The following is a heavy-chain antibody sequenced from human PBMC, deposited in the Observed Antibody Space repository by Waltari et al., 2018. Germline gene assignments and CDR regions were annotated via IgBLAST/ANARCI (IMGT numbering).Heavy chain of an antibody. D-gene: IGHD6-19*01. CDR2: IYYSGGP. J-gene: IGHJ5*02. Sequence: QLQLQESGPGLVKPSETLSVTCTVSGGSISSSSYYWGWIRQPLGKGRGWSGCIYYSGGPYYHPSLKSRLTISVATSKNQFSLKLSSVSAADTAVYYCARESRGWELDPWGQGTLVTVSS. CDR1: GGSISSSSYY. V-gene: IGHV4-39*07. CDR3: ARESRGWELDP.